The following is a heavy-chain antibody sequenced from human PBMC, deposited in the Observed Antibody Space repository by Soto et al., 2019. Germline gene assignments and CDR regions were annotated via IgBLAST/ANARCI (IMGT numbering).Heavy chain of an antibody. D-gene: IGHD2-8*01. Sequence: QVQLVQSGAEVKKPGSSVKVSCKASGGTFSSYAISWVQQAPGQGLEWMGGIIPIFGTANYAQKFQGRVTITADESTSTAYMELSSLRSEDTAVYYCAALGYCTNGVCSDVDYWGQGTLVTVSS. CDR1: GGTFSSYA. CDR3: AALGYCTNGVCSDVDY. CDR2: IIPIFGTA. V-gene: IGHV1-69*12. J-gene: IGHJ4*02.